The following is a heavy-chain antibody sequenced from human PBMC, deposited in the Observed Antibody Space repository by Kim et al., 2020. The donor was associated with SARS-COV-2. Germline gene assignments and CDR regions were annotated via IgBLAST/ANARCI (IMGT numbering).Heavy chain of an antibody. J-gene: IGHJ4*02. V-gene: IGHV3-23*01. CDR1: GFTFSSYA. Sequence: GGSLRLSCAASGFTFSSYAMSWVRQAPGKGLEWVSLISGSDGYTYYADSVKGRFTISRDNSKNTLYLQMNSLRAEDTAMFYCVKGVDTSNYYNHFDYCGQGTLVTVSS. CDR2: ISGSDGYT. D-gene: IGHD3-22*01. CDR3: VKGVDTSNYYNHFDY.